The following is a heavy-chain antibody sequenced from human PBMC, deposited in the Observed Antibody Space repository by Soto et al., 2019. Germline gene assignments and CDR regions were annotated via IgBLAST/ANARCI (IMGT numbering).Heavy chain of an antibody. CDR2: ISYDGSNK. J-gene: IGHJ4*02. CDR3: AKSDHGYFDY. Sequence: QVQLVESGGGVVQPGRSLRLSCAASGFTFSSYGMHWVRQAPGKGLEWVAVISYDGSNKYYADSVKGRFTISRDNSKNTLYLQMNSLRAEDTAVYYCAKSDHGYFDYWGQGTLVTVSS. CDR1: GFTFSSYG. V-gene: IGHV3-30*18.